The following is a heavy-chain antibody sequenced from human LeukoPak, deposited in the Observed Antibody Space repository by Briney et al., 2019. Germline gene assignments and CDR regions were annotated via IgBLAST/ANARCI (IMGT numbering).Heavy chain of an antibody. J-gene: IGHJ4*02. CDR3: ARDWPGDSSGYPDY. Sequence: SVKVSCKASGGTFISYAISWVRQAPGQGLEWMGGIIPIFGTANYAQKFQGRVTITTDESTSTAYMELSSLRSEDTAVYYCARDWPGDSSGYPDYWGQGTPVTVSS. D-gene: IGHD3-22*01. V-gene: IGHV1-69*05. CDR1: GGTFISYA. CDR2: IIPIFGTA.